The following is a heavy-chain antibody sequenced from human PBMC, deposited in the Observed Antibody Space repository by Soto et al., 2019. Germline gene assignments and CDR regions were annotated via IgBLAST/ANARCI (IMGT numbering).Heavy chain of an antibody. CDR3: ARDLRVRYYYYGMDV. J-gene: IGHJ6*02. CDR1: GYSFTIYW. V-gene: IGHV5-51*01. Sequence: GESLKISCNGSGYSFTIYWIGWVRQMPGKGLEWMGIIYPGDSDTRYSPSFQGQVTISADKSISTAYLQWSSPKASDTAMYYCARDLRVRYYYYGMDVWGQGTTVTVSS. D-gene: IGHD1-1*01. CDR2: IYPGDSDT.